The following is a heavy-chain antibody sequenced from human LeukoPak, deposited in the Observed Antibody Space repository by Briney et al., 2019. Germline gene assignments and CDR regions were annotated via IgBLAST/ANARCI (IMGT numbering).Heavy chain of an antibody. D-gene: IGHD3-22*01. CDR3: ARGYYDTDVAFDI. V-gene: IGHV4-39*07. J-gene: IGHJ3*02. CDR2: IYDSGST. Sequence: SETLSLTCTVSGGSIRSSYYYWGWIRQPPGKGLEWIGSIYDSGSTYYNPSLKSRVTISVDTSKNQFSLKLSSVTAADTAVYYCARGYYDTDVAFDIWGQGTMVTVSS. CDR1: GGSIRSSYYY.